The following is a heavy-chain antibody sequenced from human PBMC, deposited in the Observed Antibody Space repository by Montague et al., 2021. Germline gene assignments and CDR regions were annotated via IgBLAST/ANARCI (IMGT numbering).Heavy chain of an antibody. D-gene: IGHD1-26*01. Sequence: SLILSCAASGFTFGGYSMTWVRQAPGRGLEWVSFISPSGDTFYAXSVKGRFIVSRDNSNDALYLHLNSLRGEDSAIYYCVKTSSGTYDSWGPGTLVTVSS. CDR2: ISPSGDT. V-gene: IGHV3-23*01. CDR1: GFTFGGYS. CDR3: VKTSSGTYDS. J-gene: IGHJ5*01.